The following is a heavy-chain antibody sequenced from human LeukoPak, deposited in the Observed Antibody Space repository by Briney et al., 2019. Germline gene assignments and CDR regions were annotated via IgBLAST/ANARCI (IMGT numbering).Heavy chain of an antibody. CDR1: GFTFCNYV. Sequence: RGTLSLSCAASGFTFCNYVMAWVRQAPGPRVEWVSAISSSITSTYHADSVQGRFTIPRDNSKNTLYLQMNSLRADDTAAYYCAKASDSIWPYYLDYWAQETRVSVSS. J-gene: IGHJ4*02. CDR3: AKASDSIWPYYLDY. V-gene: IGHV3-23*05. CDR2: ISSSITST. D-gene: IGHD6-13*01.